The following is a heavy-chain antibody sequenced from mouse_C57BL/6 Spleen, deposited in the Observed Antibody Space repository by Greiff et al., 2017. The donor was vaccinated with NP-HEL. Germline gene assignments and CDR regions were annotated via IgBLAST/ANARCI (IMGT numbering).Heavy chain of an antibody. J-gene: IGHJ4*01. CDR3: ARSWAVVARDYAMDY. Sequence: EVQLQQSGPELVKPGASVKISCKASGYSFTDYNMNWVKQSTGQSLEWIGVINPNYGTTSYNQKFKGKATLTVDQSSSTAYMQLNSLTSEDSAVYYCARSWAVVARDYAMDYWGQGTSVTVSS. CDR2: INPNYGTT. V-gene: IGHV1-39*01. D-gene: IGHD1-1*01. CDR1: GYSFTDYN.